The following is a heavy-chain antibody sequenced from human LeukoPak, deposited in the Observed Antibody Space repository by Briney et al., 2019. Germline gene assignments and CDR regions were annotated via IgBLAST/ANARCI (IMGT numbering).Heavy chain of an antibody. CDR1: GYTFTTYW. D-gene: IGHD6-13*01. CDR2: IYPGDSDP. J-gene: IGHJ4*02. CDR3: VRHGLGSSWFGFDY. Sequence: GESLQISCKGSGYTFTTYWIGWVRQMPGKGLEWMGIIYPGDSDPRYSPSFQGQVTISADKSISTAYLQWSSLKASDSAMYYCVRHGLGSSWFGFDYWGQGTLVTVSS. V-gene: IGHV5-51*01.